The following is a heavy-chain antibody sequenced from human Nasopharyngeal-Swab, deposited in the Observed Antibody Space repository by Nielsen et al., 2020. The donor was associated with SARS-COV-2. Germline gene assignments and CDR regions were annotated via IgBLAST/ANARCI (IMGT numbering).Heavy chain of an antibody. J-gene: IGHJ4*02. CDR3: ARDQAYYYDSSGYFFDY. V-gene: IGHV3-11*01. D-gene: IGHD3-22*01. CDR2: ISSSGSTI. CDR1: GFTFSDYY. Sequence: GGSLRLSCAASGFTFSDYYMSWIRQAPGKGLEWVSYISSSGSTIYYADSVKGRFTISRDNAKNSLYLQMNSLIAEDTAVYYCARDQAYYYDSSGYFFDYWGQGTLVTVSS.